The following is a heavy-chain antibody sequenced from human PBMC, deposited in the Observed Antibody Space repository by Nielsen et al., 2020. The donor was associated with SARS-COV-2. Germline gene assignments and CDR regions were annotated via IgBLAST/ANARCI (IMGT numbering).Heavy chain of an antibody. CDR1: GFTFSSYT. J-gene: IGHJ6*03. Sequence: GESLKISCAASGFTFSSYTMNWVRQAPGKGLEWVSYISSRGNTIYYADSVKGRFTISRDNSKNTLYLQMNSLRAEDTAVYYCAKDKGPSSGGSPYYYYMDVWGKGTTVTVSS. CDR2: ISSRGNTI. V-gene: IGHV3-48*01. D-gene: IGHD2-15*01. CDR3: AKDKGPSSGGSPYYYYMDV.